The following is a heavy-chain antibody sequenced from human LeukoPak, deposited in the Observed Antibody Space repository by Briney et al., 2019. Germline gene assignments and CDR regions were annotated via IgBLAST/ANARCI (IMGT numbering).Heavy chain of an antibody. CDR1: GFTFSSYS. V-gene: IGHV3-21*01. J-gene: IGHJ4*02. D-gene: IGHD3-22*01. CDR3: ARSATKYYYDSSGYGFDY. CDR2: ISSSSSYI. Sequence: PGGSLRLSCAASGFTFSSYSMNWVRQAPGKGLEWVSSISSSSSYIYYADSVKGRFTISRDNAKNSLYLQMNSLRAEDTAVYYCARSATKYYYDSSGYGFDYWGQGTLVTVPS.